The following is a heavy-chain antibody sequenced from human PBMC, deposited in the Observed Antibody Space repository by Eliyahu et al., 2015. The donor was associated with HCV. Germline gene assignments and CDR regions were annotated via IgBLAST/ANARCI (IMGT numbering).Heavy chain of an antibody. CDR1: GGSITXYS. J-gene: IGHJ5*02. CDR2: IHYSGST. D-gene: IGHD6-19*01. CDR3: ASGGGGIAVTGTGGWFDP. Sequence: QVQLQESGPGLVKPSETLSLTCXVSGGSITXYSWSWIRQPPGKGLEGIGYIHYSGSTNYNPSLKSRVSISLDTSKNQFSLNLTSVTAADTAMYYCASGGGGIAVTGTGGWFDPWGQGTLVTVSS. V-gene: IGHV4-59*01.